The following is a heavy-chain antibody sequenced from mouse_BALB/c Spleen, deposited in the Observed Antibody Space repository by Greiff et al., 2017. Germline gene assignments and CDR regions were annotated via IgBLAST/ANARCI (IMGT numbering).Heavy chain of an antibody. V-gene: IGHV1S81*02. J-gene: IGHJ3*01. CDR3: ARGDGNYVFAY. CDR2: INPSNGRT. CDR1: GYTFTSYW. Sequence: VQLQQSGAELVKPGASVKLSCKASGYTFTSYWMHWVKQRPGQGLEWIGEINPSNGRTNYNEKFKSKATLTVDKSSSTAYMQLSSLTSEDSAVYYCARGDGNYVFAYWGQGTLVTVSA. D-gene: IGHD2-1*01.